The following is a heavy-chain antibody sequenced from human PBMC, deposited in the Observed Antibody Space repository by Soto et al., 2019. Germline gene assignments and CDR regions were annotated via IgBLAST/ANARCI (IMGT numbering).Heavy chain of an antibody. CDR2: IYTSGNP. Sequence: LSLTCTVSGGSISSYHWSWIRQSAGKGLEWIGRIYTSGNPHYNPSLKSRVTVSIDTSKNQFFLTVNSVTAADSAVYYCARESGDNWDYEAYWGQGTPVTVSS. D-gene: IGHD1-7*01. V-gene: IGHV4-4*07. CDR1: GGSISSYH. J-gene: IGHJ4*02. CDR3: ARESGDNWDYEAY.